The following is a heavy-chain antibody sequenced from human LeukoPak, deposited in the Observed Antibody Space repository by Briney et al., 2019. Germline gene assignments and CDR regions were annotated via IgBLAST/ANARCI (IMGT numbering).Heavy chain of an antibody. Sequence: PGGSLRLSCAASGFTFSSYGMHWVRQAPGKGLVGVAFIRYDGSNKYYADSGKGRSTISRDNSKNTLYLQMNSLRAEDTAVYYCAMGRDTAMVKDYWGQGTLVTVSS. D-gene: IGHD5-18*01. J-gene: IGHJ4*02. CDR3: AMGRDTAMVKDY. V-gene: IGHV3-30*02. CDR2: IRYDGSNK. CDR1: GFTFSSYG.